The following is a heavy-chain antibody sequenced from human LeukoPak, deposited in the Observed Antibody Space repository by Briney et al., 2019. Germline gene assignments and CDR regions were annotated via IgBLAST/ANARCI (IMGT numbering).Heavy chain of an antibody. D-gene: IGHD3-22*01. CDR3: ASHSYDSSGYDAFDI. CDR1: GGTFSSYA. CDR2: IIPILGIA. V-gene: IGHV1-69*04. J-gene: IGHJ3*02. Sequence: SVTVSCTASGGTFSSYAISWVRQAPGQGLEWMGRIIPILGIANYAQKFQGRVTITADKSTSTAYMELSSLRSEDTAVYYCASHSYDSSGYDAFDIWGQGTMVTVSS.